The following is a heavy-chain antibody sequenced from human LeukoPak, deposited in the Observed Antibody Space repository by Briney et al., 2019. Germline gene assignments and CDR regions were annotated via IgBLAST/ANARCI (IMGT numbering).Heavy chain of an antibody. CDR1: GFTFSSYA. CDR2: ISGSGGST. J-gene: IGHJ4*02. D-gene: IGHD3-22*01. V-gene: IGHV3-23*01. CDR3: AKGSGVTMIVVVLYDY. Sequence: PGGSLRLSCAASGFTFSSYAMSWVRQAPGKGLEWVSAISGSGGSTYYADSAKGRFTISRDNSKNTLYLQMNSLRAEDTAVYYCAKGSGVTMIVVVLYDYWGQGTLVTVSS.